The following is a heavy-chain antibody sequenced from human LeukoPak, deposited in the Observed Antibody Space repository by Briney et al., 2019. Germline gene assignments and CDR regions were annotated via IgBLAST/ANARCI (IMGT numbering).Heavy chain of an antibody. Sequence: GGSLRLSCAASEFTFSSYAMSWVRQAPGKGLEWVSAISGSGGSTYYADSVKGRFTISRDNSKNTLYLQMNSLRAEDTAVYYCAKVKWRYYDSSGHYFDYWGQGTLVTVSS. V-gene: IGHV3-23*01. CDR1: EFTFSSYA. CDR3: AKVKWRYYDSSGHYFDY. D-gene: IGHD3-22*01. CDR2: ISGSGGST. J-gene: IGHJ4*02.